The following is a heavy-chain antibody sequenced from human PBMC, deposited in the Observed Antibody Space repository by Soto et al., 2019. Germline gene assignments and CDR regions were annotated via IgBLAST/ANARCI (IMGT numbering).Heavy chain of an antibody. CDR3: VRTYCGTNSRHDWFDP. D-gene: IGHD2-21*01. J-gene: IGHJ5*02. CDR2: VNHNSGGT. CDR1: GGIFIDGY. Sequence: ASVKVSSNASGGIFIDGYINWVRQAPGQGREGMGWVNHNSGGTKYEEQFQGRVTMTTDTSITTASMELSGLRADDTAVYYCVRTYCGTNSRHDWFDPW. V-gene: IGHV1-2*02.